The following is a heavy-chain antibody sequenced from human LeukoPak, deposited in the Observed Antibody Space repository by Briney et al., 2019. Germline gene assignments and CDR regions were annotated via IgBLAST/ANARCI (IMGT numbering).Heavy chain of an antibody. D-gene: IGHD3-22*01. CDR1: GFSFSIYN. V-gene: IGHV3-21*01. CDR3: ARDQYYSDTSGYPYDV. Sequence: GGSLRLSCEASGFSFSIYNMNWVRLAPGKGLEWVSSISGSSSQVWYADSVKGRFTSSRDNAKNPLYLQMSSLRVEDTAVYYCARDQYYSDTSGYPYDVWGQGTMVTVSS. CDR2: ISGSSSQV. J-gene: IGHJ3*01.